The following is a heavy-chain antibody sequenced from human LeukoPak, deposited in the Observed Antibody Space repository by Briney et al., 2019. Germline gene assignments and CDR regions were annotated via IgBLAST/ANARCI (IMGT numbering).Heavy chain of an antibody. CDR1: GFTFSSYS. V-gene: IGHV3-21*01. CDR3: ARDLNTVTTYYFDY. Sequence: SGGSLRLSCAASGFTFSSYSMNWVRQAPGKGLEWVSSISSSSSYIYYADSVKGRFTISRDNAKNSLYLQMNSLRAEDTAVYYCARDLNTVTTYYFDYWGQGTLVTVSS. D-gene: IGHD4-17*01. J-gene: IGHJ4*02. CDR2: ISSSSSYI.